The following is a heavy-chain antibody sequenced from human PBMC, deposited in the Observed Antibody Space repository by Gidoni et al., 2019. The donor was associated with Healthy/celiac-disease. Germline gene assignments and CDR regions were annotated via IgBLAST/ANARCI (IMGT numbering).Heavy chain of an antibody. CDR2: INPSGGST. V-gene: IGHV1-46*01. CDR3: ARDRNFIVGASDAFDI. J-gene: IGHJ3*02. CDR1: GYTFTSYY. Sequence: QVQLVQSGAEVKKPGASVKVSCKASGYTFTSYYMHWVRQAPGQGLEWMGIINPSGGSTSYAQKFQGRVTMTRDTSTSTVYMELSSLRSEDTAVYYCARDRNFIVGASDAFDIWGQGTMVTVSS. D-gene: IGHD1-26*01.